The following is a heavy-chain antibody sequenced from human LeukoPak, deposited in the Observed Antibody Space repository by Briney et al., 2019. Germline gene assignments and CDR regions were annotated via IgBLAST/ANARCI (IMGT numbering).Heavy chain of an antibody. J-gene: IGHJ4*02. V-gene: IGHV3-74*01. Sequence: GGSLRLSXAASGFTFSSYWMHSVRQAPGKGLVWLSRINSDGSSTSYANSVKGRFTISRDNAKNTLYLQMNSLRAEDTAVYYCASSRTTRSGSYYNPYYFDYWGQGTPVTVSS. CDR2: INSDGSST. D-gene: IGHD3-10*01. CDR3: ASSRTTRSGSYYNPYYFDY. CDR1: GFTFSSYW.